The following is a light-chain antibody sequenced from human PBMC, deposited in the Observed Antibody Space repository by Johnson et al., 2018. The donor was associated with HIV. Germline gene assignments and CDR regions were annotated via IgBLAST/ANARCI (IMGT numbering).Light chain of an antibody. CDR1: NSNIGNNY. CDR2: ENN. J-gene: IGLJ1*01. CDR3: GTWDSSLSALYV. V-gene: IGLV1-51*02. Sequence: QSVLTQPPSVSAAPGQKVTISCSGSNSNIGNNYVSWYQQLPGTAPKLLIYENNKRPSGIPDRFSGSKSGTSATLGITGLQTGDAADYYCGTWDSSLSALYVFGTGTKVTVL.